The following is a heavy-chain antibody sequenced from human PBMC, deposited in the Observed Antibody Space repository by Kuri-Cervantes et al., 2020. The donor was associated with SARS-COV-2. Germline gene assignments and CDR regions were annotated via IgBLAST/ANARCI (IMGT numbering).Heavy chain of an antibody. CDR3: ARGSRGTYYYDSSGYSDDAFDI. J-gene: IGHJ3*02. CDR2: ISAYNGNT. V-gene: IGHV1-18*01. CDR1: GYTFTSYG. Sequence: ASVKVSCKASGYTFTSYGISWVRQAPGQGLEWMGWISAYNGNTNYAQKFQGRVTMTTDTSTSTAYMELRSLRSDDTAVYYCARGSRGTYYYDSSGYSDDAFDIWGQGTMVTVSS. D-gene: IGHD3-22*01.